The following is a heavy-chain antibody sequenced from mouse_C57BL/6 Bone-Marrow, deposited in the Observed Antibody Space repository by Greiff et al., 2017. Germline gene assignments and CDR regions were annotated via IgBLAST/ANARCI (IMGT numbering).Heavy chain of an antibody. CDR3: TRAPNWYFDV. Sequence: VQLKESGEGLVKPGGSLKLSCAASGFTFSSYAMSWVRQTPEQRLEWVAYISSGGDYIYYADTVKGRFTISRDNARNTLYLQMSSLKSEDTAIYYCTRAPNWYFDVWCTGTTVTVSS. J-gene: IGHJ1*03. CDR2: ISSGGDYI. V-gene: IGHV5-9-1*02. CDR1: GFTFSSYA.